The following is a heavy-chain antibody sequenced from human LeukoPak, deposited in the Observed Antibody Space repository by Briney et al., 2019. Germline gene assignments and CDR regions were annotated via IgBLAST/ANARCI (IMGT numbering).Heavy chain of an antibody. Sequence: SETLSLTCTVSGGSISNYYWSWIRQPPGKELEWIGYIYYSGSTNYNPSLKSRVTISVDTSKNQFSLKLNSVTAADTAVYYCASFYCSGGSCYQYFSYYYMDVWGKGTTVTISS. D-gene: IGHD2-15*01. CDR2: IYYSGST. CDR3: ASFYCSGGSCYQYFSYYYMDV. J-gene: IGHJ6*03. CDR1: GGSISNYY. V-gene: IGHV4-59*08.